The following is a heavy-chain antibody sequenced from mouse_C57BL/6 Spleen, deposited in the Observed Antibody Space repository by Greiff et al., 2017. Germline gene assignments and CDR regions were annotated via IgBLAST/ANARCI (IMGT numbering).Heavy chain of an antibody. V-gene: IGHV1-64*01. CDR3: AREEGTFTTFDY. CDR2: IYPNSGST. J-gene: IGHJ2*01. D-gene: IGHD1-1*01. Sequence: QVQLQQPGAELVKPGASVKLSCKASGYTFTSYWMHWVKQRPGQGLEWIGMIYPNSGSTNYNEKFKSQATLTVDKSSRTAYMQLSSLTSEDSAVYYCAREEGTFTTFDYWGQGTPLTVSA. CDR1: GYTFTSYW.